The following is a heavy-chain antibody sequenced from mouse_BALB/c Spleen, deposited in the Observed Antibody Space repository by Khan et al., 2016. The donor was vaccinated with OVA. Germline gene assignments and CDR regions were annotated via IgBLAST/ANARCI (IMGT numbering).Heavy chain of an antibody. CDR2: INPTSGYT. CDR1: GYTFTSYW. V-gene: IGHV1-7*01. Sequence: VKLQESGAELAKPGASVKMSCTASGYTFTSYWMHWIKQRPGQGLEWIGYINPTSGYTDYNQKFKDKATLTADKSSSTAYMQLSSLTSDDSAVYYWARDRIDYWGQGTALTVSS. CDR3: ARDRIDY. J-gene: IGHJ2*01.